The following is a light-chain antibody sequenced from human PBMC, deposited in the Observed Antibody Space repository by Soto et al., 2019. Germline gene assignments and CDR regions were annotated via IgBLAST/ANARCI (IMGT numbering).Light chain of an antibody. J-gene: IGKJ3*01. CDR1: QDISSY. V-gene: IGKV1-33*01. CDR3: QQYDNLPLT. Sequence: DIQMTQSPSSLSASVGDRATITCQASQDISSYLNWYQQKPGKAPKLLIYDASNWETGVPSRFSGSGSGTDFTLTISSLQPEDIATYYCQQYDNLPLTFGPGTKVDIK. CDR2: DAS.